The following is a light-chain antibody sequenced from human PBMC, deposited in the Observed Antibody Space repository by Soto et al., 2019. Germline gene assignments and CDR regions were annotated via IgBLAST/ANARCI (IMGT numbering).Light chain of an antibody. Sequence: QPVLTQPPSVSGAPGQRVTISCTGSSSNIGADYDVHWYQQFPGTAPKVLIYGNRNRPSGVPDRFSGSKSGTSASLAITGLQAEDEADYYCQSYDSSLSGSYVFGTGTKVTVL. J-gene: IGLJ1*01. CDR1: SSNIGADYD. CDR2: GNR. CDR3: QSYDSSLSGSYV. V-gene: IGLV1-40*01.